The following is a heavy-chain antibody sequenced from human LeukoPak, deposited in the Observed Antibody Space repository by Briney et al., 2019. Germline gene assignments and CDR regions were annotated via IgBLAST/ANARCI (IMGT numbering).Heavy chain of an antibody. CDR2: ISYDGSNK. Sequence: PGGSLRLSCAASGFTFSSYSMHWVRQAPGKGLEWVAIISYDGSNKYYADSVKGRFTISRDNSENTLYLQMNSLKPEDTAVYYCARPEYNRGYSGSQDYWGQGSLVTVSS. CDR3: ARPEYNRGYSGSQDY. V-gene: IGHV3-30-3*01. D-gene: IGHD5-12*01. J-gene: IGHJ4*02. CDR1: GFTFSSYS.